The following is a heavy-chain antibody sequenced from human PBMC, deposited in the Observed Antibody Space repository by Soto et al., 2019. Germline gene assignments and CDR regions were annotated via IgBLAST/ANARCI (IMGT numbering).Heavy chain of an antibody. D-gene: IGHD2-15*01. V-gene: IGHV3-53*01. J-gene: IGHJ4*02. CDR3: ARDSLYCSGGSCYPGSSGY. Sequence: EVQLVESGGGLIQPGGSLRLSCAASGFTVSSNYMSWVRQAPGKGLEWVSVIYSGGSTYYADSVKGRFTISRDNSKNTLYLQMNSLRAEDTAVYYCARDSLYCSGGSCYPGSSGYWGQGTLVTVSS. CDR2: IYSGGST. CDR1: GFTVSSNY.